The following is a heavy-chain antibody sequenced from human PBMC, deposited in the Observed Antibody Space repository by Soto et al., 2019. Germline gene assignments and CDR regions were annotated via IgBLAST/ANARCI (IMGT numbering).Heavy chain of an antibody. CDR3: ARVATAMTYDF. Sequence: PGGSLRLSCAASGFSLSTNTMHWVRQVPGKGLEWVASISNDGRRKYYADFVKGRFTISGDTANNILYLEMNSLRAEDTSLYYCARVATAMTYDFWGQGTQVTVSS. D-gene: IGHD2-21*02. CDR1: GFSLSTNT. J-gene: IGHJ4*02. CDR2: ISNDGRRK. V-gene: IGHV3-30*04.